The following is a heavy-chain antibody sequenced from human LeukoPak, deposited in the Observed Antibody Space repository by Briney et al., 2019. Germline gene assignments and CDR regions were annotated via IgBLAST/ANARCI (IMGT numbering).Heavy chain of an antibody. CDR3: ARETRFDDSSGHTTGY. CDR1: GVSISSIDYY. CDR2: IFYNGAT. J-gene: IGHJ4*02. V-gene: IGHV4-39*01. Sequence: SVTLSFTCTGSGVSISSIDYYWGWVRHPPGKRVERSGTIFYNGATQYNPSLKSRIAMGVDKSMNRFSLKLTSVTAADTAVYFWARETRFDDSSGHTTGYWGQGTLVTVSS. D-gene: IGHD3-22*01.